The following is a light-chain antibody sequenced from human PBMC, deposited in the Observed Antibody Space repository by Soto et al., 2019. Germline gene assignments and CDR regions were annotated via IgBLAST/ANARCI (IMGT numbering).Light chain of an antibody. CDR1: QSVRSN. V-gene: IGKV3-15*01. Sequence: ETVLTQSPGTVSLFPGERATLSCRASQSVRSNYLAWYQQKPGQAPRLLIYGASTRATGIPARFSGSGSGTEFTLTISSLQSEDFAVYFCQQYNNWPPTFGQGTKVDI. CDR2: GAS. CDR3: QQYNNWPPT. J-gene: IGKJ1*01.